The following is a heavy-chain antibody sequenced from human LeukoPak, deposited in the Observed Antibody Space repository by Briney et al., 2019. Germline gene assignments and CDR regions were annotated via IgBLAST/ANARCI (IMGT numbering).Heavy chain of an antibody. J-gene: IGHJ5*02. CDR2: ISSSGSTI. Sequence: GGSLRLSCAASGFTFSSYEMNWVRQAPGKGLEWVSYISSSGSTIYYADSVKGRFTISRDNAKNSLYLRMNSLRVEDTAVYYCARSAGTWFDPWGQGTLVTVSS. CDR3: ARSAGTWFDP. CDR1: GFTFSSYE. D-gene: IGHD1-1*01. V-gene: IGHV3-48*03.